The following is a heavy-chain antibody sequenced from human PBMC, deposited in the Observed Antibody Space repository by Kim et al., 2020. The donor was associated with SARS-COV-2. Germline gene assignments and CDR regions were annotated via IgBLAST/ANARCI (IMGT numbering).Heavy chain of an antibody. Sequence: ASVKVSCKASGYTFTSYAMHWVRQAPGQRLEWMGWINAGNGNTKYSQKFQGRVTITRDTSASTAYMELSSLRSEDTAVYYCARDGGYSWPVYGMDVWGQGTTVTVSS. J-gene: IGHJ6*02. D-gene: IGHD2-15*01. V-gene: IGHV1-3*01. CDR3: ARDGGYSWPVYGMDV. CDR2: INAGNGNT. CDR1: GYTFTSYA.